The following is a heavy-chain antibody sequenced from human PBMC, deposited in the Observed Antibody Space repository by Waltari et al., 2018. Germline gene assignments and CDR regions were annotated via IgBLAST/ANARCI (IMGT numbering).Heavy chain of an antibody. V-gene: IGHV3-21*02. CDR2: IISSSNYI. Sequence: EVQLVESGGGLVKPGGSLRLSCAASGFTFSIYTMNWVRQAPGKGLEVVSYIISSSNYIYYADSVKGRFTISRDNAKNSLFLQMNSLRAEDSAVYYCARGWGNYHQNFWGPGTLVTVSS. D-gene: IGHD1-7*01. CDR1: GFTFSIYT. CDR3: ARGWGNYHQNF. J-gene: IGHJ4*02.